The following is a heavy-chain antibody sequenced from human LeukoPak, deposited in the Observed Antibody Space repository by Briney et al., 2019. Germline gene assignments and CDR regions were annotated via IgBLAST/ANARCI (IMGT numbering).Heavy chain of an antibody. Sequence: GGSLRLSCAASGFTFSSYSMNWVRQAPGKGLEWVSSISSSSSYIYYADSVKGRFTISRDNAKNSLYLQMKSLRAEDTAVYYCARLSPLGYCSGGSCPYYGMDVWGQGTTVTVSS. CDR1: GFTFSSYS. CDR2: ISSSSSYI. CDR3: ARLSPLGYCSGGSCPYYGMDV. J-gene: IGHJ6*02. D-gene: IGHD2-15*01. V-gene: IGHV3-21*01.